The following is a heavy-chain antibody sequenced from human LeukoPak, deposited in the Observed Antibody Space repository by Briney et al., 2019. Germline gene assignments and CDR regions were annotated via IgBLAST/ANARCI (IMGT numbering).Heavy chain of an antibody. CDR1: GFTFGSYS. CDR3: ARDLYTVTTLYYYGMDV. V-gene: IGHV3-21*01. CDR2: ISSSSSYI. Sequence: GGSLRLSCAASGFTFGSYSMNWVRQAPGKGLEWVSSISSSSSYIYYADSVKGRFTISRDNAKNSLYLQMNSLRAEDTAVYYCARDLYTVTTLYYYGMDVWGQGTTATVSS. J-gene: IGHJ6*02. D-gene: IGHD4-17*01.